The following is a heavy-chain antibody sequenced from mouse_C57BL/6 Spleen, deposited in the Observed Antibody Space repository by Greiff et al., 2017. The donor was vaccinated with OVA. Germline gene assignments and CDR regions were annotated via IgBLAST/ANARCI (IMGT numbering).Heavy chain of an antibody. J-gene: IGHJ4*01. CDR2: IHPNSGST. Sequence: VQLQQPGAELVKPGASVKLSCKASGYTFTSYWMHWVKQRPGQGLEWIGMIHPNSGSTNYNEKFKSKATLTVDKSSSTAYMQLSSLTSEDSAVYYCARDYSKDYAMDYWGQGTSVTVSS. CDR3: ARDYSKDYAMDY. CDR1: GYTFTSYW. D-gene: IGHD2-5*01. V-gene: IGHV1-64*01.